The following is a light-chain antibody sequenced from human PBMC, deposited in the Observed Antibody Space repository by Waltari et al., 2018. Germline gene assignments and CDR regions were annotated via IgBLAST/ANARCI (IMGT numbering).Light chain of an antibody. V-gene: IGLV4-69*01. CDR3: QTWGTGYVV. J-gene: IGLJ2*01. CDR2: LNTYGSH. CDR1: TGPSRYA. Sequence: QLVLTQSTSASASLGASVKLTCTLSTGPSRYALPWHHHQPEKGPRYLMKLNTYGSHIKGDGIPDRFSGSSSGAERYLTISSLQSEDEADYYCQTWGTGYVVFGGGTKLTVL.